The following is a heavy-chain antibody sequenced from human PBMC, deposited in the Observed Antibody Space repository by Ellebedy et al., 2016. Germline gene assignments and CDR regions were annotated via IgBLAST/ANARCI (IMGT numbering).Heavy chain of an antibody. CDR1: GYTFTSYD. J-gene: IGHJ5*02. V-gene: IGHV1-8*01. D-gene: IGHD3-10*01. Sequence: ASVKVSXXASGYTFTSYDINWVRQATGQGLEWMGWMNPNSGNTGYVQKFQGRVTLTRNTSITTAYMEVSSLRSEDTAVYYCARGLGWGWFDPWGQGTLATVSS. CDR3: ARGLGWGWFDP. CDR2: MNPNSGNT.